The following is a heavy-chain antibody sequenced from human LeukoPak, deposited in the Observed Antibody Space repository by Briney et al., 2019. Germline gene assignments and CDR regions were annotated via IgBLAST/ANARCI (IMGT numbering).Heavy chain of an antibody. CDR1: GYTFSNFG. J-gene: IGHJ4*02. Sequence: ASGKVSCKTSGYTFSNFGISWVRQAPGQGLEWMGWISGNNDKPNYGQKFQGRFTVTTDSSTRTAYMELRNLRSDDTAVYYCARDGTSKDDYWGQGTLVTVSS. V-gene: IGHV1-18*01. CDR2: ISGNNDKP. CDR3: ARDGTSKDDY. D-gene: IGHD1-26*01.